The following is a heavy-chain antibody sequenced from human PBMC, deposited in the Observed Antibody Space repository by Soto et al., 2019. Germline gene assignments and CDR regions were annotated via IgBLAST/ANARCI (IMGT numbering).Heavy chain of an antibody. CDR3: ARWKPFGGTFDY. D-gene: IGHD3-16*01. V-gene: IGHV4-30-4*01. CDR1: GGSISNGDYY. Sequence: SETLSLTCTVSGGSISNGDYYWSWIRQPPGKGLEWIGYIYYSGSTYYNPSLKSRVTISVDTSKNQFSLKLSSVTAADTAVYYCARWKPFGGTFDYWGQGTLVTVSS. CDR2: IYYSGST. J-gene: IGHJ4*02.